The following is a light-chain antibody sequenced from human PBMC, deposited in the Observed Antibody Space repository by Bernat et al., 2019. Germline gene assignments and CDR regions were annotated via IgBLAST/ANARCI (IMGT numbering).Light chain of an antibody. CDR3: AAWDASLVGYV. V-gene: IGLV1-44*01. J-gene: IGLJ1*01. Sequence: QSVLTPPPSASGTPGQRVTISCSGSRSNIGSDDVNRYQQLPGTAPKLLIFRTTRRPSGVPDRFSGSKSGTSASLAIIGLQSEDEAHYYCAAWDASLVGYVFGTGTQVTVL. CDR1: RSNIGSDD. CDR2: RTT.